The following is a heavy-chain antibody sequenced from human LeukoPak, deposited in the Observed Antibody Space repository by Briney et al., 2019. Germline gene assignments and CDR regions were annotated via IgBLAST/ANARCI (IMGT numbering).Heavy chain of an antibody. CDR2: IRQDGSEK. CDR3: ARGFVPPQLAAGTDYYYGMDV. Sequence: GGSLRLSCAASGFTFSRYWMSWVRQAPGKGLEWVANIRQDGSEKHYLDSVKGRITISRDNAKNSLYLQMNSLRAEDTAVYYCARGFVPPQLAAGTDYYYGMDVWGQGTTVTVSS. CDR1: GFTFSRYW. J-gene: IGHJ6*02. D-gene: IGHD6-13*01. V-gene: IGHV3-7*01.